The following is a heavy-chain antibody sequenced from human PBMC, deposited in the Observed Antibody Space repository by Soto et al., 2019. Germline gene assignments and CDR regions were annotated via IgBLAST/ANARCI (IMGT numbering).Heavy chain of an antibody. CDR1: GFTFSAYA. D-gene: IGHD2-15*01. Sequence: EVQLVDSGGGLVQPGESLRLSCAGSGFTFSAYAMSWVRQAPGKGLEWVSSISASAITTYNKDSVRGRFTISRDNSRNTVYLQMNSLRAEDTAVYFCAKPPGFNNVVPAYFDYWGGGTRVTVSS. J-gene: IGHJ4*02. V-gene: IGHV3-23*04. CDR3: AKPPGFNNVVPAYFDY. CDR2: ISASAITT.